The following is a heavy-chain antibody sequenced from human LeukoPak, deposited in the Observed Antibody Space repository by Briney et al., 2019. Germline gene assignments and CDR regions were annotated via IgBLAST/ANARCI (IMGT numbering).Heavy chain of an antibody. CDR2: INPNSGGT. J-gene: IGHJ4*02. Sequence: GASVKVSCKVSGYTLTELSMHWVRQATGQGLEWMGWINPNSGGTKYAQKFQGRVTMTRDTSNSIGYMELSRLISDDTAVYYCAREARYCSDGTCYRVVDYWGQGTLVTVSS. CDR1: GYTLTELS. V-gene: IGHV1-2*02. CDR3: AREARYCSDGTCYRVVDY. D-gene: IGHD2-15*01.